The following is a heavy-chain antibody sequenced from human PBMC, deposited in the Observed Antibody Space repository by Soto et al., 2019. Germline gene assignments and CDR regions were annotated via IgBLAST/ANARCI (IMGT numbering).Heavy chain of an antibody. J-gene: IGHJ4*02. Sequence: GLDLEWLALIYWDDDKRYSPSLKSRLTITKDTSKNQVVLTMTNMDPVDTATYYCAHRLSDSSGSYFDYWGQGTLVTVSS. CDR2: IYWDDDK. CDR3: AHRLSDSSGSYFDY. V-gene: IGHV2-5*02. D-gene: IGHD3-22*01.